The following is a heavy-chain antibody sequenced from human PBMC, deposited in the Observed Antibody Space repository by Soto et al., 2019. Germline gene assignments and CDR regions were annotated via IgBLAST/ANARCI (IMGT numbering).Heavy chain of an antibody. CDR3: ARDVWLLYYYYGMDV. CDR1: GGSFSGYY. CDR2: INHSGST. V-gene: IGHV4-34*01. J-gene: IGHJ6*02. D-gene: IGHD3-22*01. Sequence: SETLSLTCAVYGGSFSGYYWSWIRQPPGKGLEWIGEINHSGSTNYNPSLKSRVTISVGTSKNQFSLKLSSVTAADTAVYYCARDVWLLYYYYGMDVWGQGTTVTVSS.